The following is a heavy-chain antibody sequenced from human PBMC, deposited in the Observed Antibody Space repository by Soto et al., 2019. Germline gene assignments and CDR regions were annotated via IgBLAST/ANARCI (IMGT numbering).Heavy chain of an antibody. V-gene: IGHV1-2*04. D-gene: IGHD5-12*01. J-gene: IGHJ6*02. CDR2: INLNSGGT. CDR3: ARGGNLGGYDSFYYFYGLDV. CDR1: GYTFTDYY. Sequence: EASVKVCCKASGYTFTDYYMHWVRPAPEQGLEWMGRINLNSGGTNYVQNFQGWVTMTRDTSISTAYMELSRLRSDDTAVYYCARGGNLGGYDSFYYFYGLDVWGQGTTVTVSS.